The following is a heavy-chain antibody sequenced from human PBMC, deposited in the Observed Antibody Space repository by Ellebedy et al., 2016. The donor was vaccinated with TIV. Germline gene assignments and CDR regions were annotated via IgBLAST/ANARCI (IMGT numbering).Heavy chain of an antibody. CDR2: IYNSGTT. D-gene: IGHD2-15*01. CDR3: ARIGSYSIRD. J-gene: IGHJ4*02. Sequence: SETLSLXXTVSGGSISSYYWSWIRQPPGKGLEWIGYIYNSGTTNYNPSLKSRVTISVDTSKNQFSLKLNSVTAADTAVYYCARIGSYSIRDWGQGTLVTVSP. CDR1: GGSISSYY. V-gene: IGHV4-59*01.